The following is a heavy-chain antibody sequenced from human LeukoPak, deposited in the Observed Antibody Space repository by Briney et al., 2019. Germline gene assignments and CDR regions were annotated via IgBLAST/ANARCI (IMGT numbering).Heavy chain of an antibody. J-gene: IGHJ5*02. V-gene: IGHV1-2*02. D-gene: IGHD2-21*01. Sequence: ASVKVSCKTSGYSFTDYYMHWVRQAPGQGLEWMGWINTNSGGTSSAQKFQGRVTMTRDTSITTVYMEVSWLTSDDMAIYYCARADRLHGGPYLIGPWGQGTLVTVSS. CDR3: ARADRLHGGPYLIGP. CDR2: INTNSGGT. CDR1: GYSFTDYY.